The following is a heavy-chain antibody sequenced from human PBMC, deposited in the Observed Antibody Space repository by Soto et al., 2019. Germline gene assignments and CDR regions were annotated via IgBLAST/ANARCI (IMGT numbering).Heavy chain of an antibody. CDR1: GGTFSSYA. CDR3: ALVLRFLEFSYYGMDV. D-gene: IGHD3-3*01. J-gene: IGHJ6*02. CDR2: IIPIFGTA. V-gene: IGHV1-69*12. Sequence: QVQLVQSGAEVKKPGSSVKVSCKASGGTFSSYAISWVRQAPGQGLEWMGGIIPIFGTANYAQKFQGRVTITADESTSTDYMELSSLRSEDTAVYYCALVLRFLEFSYYGMDVWGQGTTVTVSS.